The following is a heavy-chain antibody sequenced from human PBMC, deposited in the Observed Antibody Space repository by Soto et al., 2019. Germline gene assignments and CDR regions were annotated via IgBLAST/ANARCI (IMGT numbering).Heavy chain of an antibody. CDR1: GFTFGDYA. D-gene: IGHD4-4*01. CDR2: IRSKAYGGTT. CDR3: TRTIYDYSSPFDY. J-gene: IGHJ4*02. V-gene: IGHV3-49*04. Sequence: GGSLRLSCTASGFTFGDYAMSWVRQAPGKGLEWVGFIRSKAYGGTTEYAASVKGRFTISRDDSKSIAYLQMNSLKTEDTAVYYCTRTIYDYSSPFDYWGQGTLVTVSS.